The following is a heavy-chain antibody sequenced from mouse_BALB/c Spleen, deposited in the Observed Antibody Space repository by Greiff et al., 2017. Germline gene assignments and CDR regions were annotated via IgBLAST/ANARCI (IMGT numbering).Heavy chain of an antibody. Sequence: VKLMESGAELARPGASVKLSCKASGYTFTSYWMQWVKQRPGQGLEWIGAIYPGDGDTRYTQKFKGKATLTADKSSSTAYMQLSSLASEDSAVYYCARVRDYYAMDYWGQGTSVTVSS. J-gene: IGHJ4*01. V-gene: IGHV1-87*01. D-gene: IGHD2-13*01. CDR3: ARVRDYYAMDY. CDR2: IYPGDGDT. CDR1: GYTFTSYW.